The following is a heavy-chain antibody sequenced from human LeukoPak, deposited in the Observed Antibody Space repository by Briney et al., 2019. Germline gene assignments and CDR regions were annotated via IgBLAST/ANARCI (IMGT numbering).Heavy chain of an antibody. J-gene: IGHJ4*02. CDR1: GYTLTELS. Sequence: GASVRVSCKVSGYTLTELSMHRVRQAPGKGLEWMGGFDPEDGETIYAQKFQGRVTMTEDTSTDTAYMELSSLRSEDTAVYYCATRAVAAAGADYWGQGTLVTVSS. V-gene: IGHV1-24*01. CDR2: FDPEDGET. CDR3: ATRAVAAAGADY. D-gene: IGHD6-13*01.